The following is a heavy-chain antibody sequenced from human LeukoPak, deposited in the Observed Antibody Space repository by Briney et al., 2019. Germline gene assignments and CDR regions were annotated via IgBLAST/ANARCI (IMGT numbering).Heavy chain of an antibody. CDR1: GGSISSYY. CDR2: IYYSGST. Sequence: KASETLSLTCTVSGGSISSYYWSWIRQPPGKGREGIGYIYYSGSTNYNPSLKSRVTISVDTSKNQFSLKLSSVTAADTAVYYCASQTTVTADFDYWGQGTLVTVSS. CDR3: ASQTTVTADFDY. J-gene: IGHJ4*02. D-gene: IGHD4-11*01. V-gene: IGHV4-59*01.